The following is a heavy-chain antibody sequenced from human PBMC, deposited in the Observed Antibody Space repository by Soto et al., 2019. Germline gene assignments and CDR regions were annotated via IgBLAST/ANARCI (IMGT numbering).Heavy chain of an antibody. D-gene: IGHD2-21*02. V-gene: IGHV4-38-2*02. CDR1: GDSIISIYH. CDR3: ARDRAYCGGDCYSLDY. J-gene: IGHJ4*02. CDR2: IFHTGTT. Sequence: SETLSLTCTVSGDSIISIYHWAWIRQPPGRSLEWIASIFHTGTTYYTPSLKSRVTISVDTSKNQFSLRLSSVTAADSAVYYCARDRAYCGGDCYSLDYWGQGTLVTVSS.